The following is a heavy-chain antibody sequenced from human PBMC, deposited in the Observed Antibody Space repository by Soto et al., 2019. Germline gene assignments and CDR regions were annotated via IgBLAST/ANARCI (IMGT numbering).Heavy chain of an antibody. CDR1: GDSISSSNYY. D-gene: IGHD3-10*01. V-gene: IGHV4-39*01. CDR2: IYYNGNP. CDR3: ASRGYASGNYYNQNWFDP. J-gene: IGHJ5*02. Sequence: PSETVSLTCTVSGDSISSSNYYWHWIRQPPGKGLEWIGSIYYNGNPYYNPSLKSRATISVDTSKNQLSVKLTSVTAADTAVYYCASRGYASGNYYNQNWFDPWGQGTLVTVSS.